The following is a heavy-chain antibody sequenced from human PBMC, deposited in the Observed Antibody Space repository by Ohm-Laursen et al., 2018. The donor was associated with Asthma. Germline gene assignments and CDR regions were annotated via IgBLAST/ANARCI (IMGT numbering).Heavy chain of an antibody. CDR1: GFTFSSYS. CDR3: ARDMQAPRFDY. V-gene: IGHV3-21*01. D-gene: IGHD2-2*01. Sequence: SLRLSCTAFGFTFSSYSMNWVRQAPGKGLEWVSSISSSSSYIYYADSVKGRFTISRDNAKNSLYLQMNSLRAEDTAVYYCARDMQAPRFDYWGQGTLVTVSS. J-gene: IGHJ4*02. CDR2: ISSSSSYI.